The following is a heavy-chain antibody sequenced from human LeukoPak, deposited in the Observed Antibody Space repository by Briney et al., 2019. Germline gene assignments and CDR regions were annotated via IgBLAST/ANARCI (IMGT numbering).Heavy chain of an antibody. V-gene: IGHV4-4*07. CDR2: IYTSGST. CDR1: GGSISSYY. D-gene: IGHD5-18*01. CDR3: ARAYTAMAVLDAFGI. J-gene: IGHJ3*02. Sequence: SETLSLTCSVSGGSISSYYWSWIRQPAGKGLEWIGRIYTSGSTNYNPSLKSRVTMSVDTSKNQFSLKLSSVTAADTAVYYCARAYTAMAVLDAFGIWGQGTMVTVSS.